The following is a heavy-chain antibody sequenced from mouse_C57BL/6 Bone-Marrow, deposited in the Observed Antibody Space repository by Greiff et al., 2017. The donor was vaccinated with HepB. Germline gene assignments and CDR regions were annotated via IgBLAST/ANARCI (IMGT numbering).Heavy chain of an antibody. CDR3: ARIYGSSKNY. D-gene: IGHD1-1*01. CDR2: IYHRSGNT. J-gene: IGHJ2*01. V-gene: IGHV1-81*01. Sequence: VQLQQSGAELARPGASVKLSCKASGYTFTSYGISWVKQRTGQGLEWIGEIYHRSGNTYYNEKFKGKTTLTADKSSSTAYMELRSLTSEDSAVYFCARIYGSSKNYWGQGTTLTVSS. CDR1: GYTFTSYG.